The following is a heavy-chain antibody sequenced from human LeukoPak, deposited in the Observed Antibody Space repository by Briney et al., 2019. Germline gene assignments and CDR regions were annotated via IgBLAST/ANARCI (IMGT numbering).Heavy chain of an antibody. CDR1: GFTFSSYE. CDR3: ASPSYSSWYWGYFQH. V-gene: IGHV3-48*03. Sequence: QPGGSLRLSCAASGFTFSSYEMNWVRQAPGKGLEWVSYISSSGSTIYYADPVKGRFTISRHTAKNSLYLQINSLRAEDTAVYSCASPSYSSWYWGYFQHWGQGTLVTVSS. D-gene: IGHD6-13*01. J-gene: IGHJ1*01. CDR2: ISSSGSTI.